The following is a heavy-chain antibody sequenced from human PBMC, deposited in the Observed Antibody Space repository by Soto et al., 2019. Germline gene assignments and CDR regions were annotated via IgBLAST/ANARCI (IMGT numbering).Heavy chain of an antibody. CDR3: ARDRGYYYDSSGYYYVGWFDP. CDR1: GGTFSSYA. CDR2: IIPIFGTA. V-gene: IGHV1-69*13. Sequence: GASVKVSCKASGGTFSSYAISWVRQAPGQGLGWMGGIIPIFGTANYAQKFQGRVTITADESTSTAYMELSSLRSEDTAVYYCARDRGYYYDSSGYYYVGWFDPWGQGTLVTVSS. D-gene: IGHD3-22*01. J-gene: IGHJ5*02.